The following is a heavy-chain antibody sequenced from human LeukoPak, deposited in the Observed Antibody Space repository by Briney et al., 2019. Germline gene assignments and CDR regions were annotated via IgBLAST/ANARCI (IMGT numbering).Heavy chain of an antibody. CDR2: IYYSGST. V-gene: IGHV4-39*01. J-gene: IGHJ4*02. Sequence: PSETLSLTCTVSGGSISSSSYYWGWIRQPPGKGLEWIGSIYYSGSTYYNPSLKSRVTISVDTSKNQFSLKLSSVTAADTAAYYCAAGYHSSGWYFPFDYWGQGTLVTVSS. D-gene: IGHD6-19*01. CDR1: GGSISSSSYY. CDR3: AAGYHSSGWYFPFDY.